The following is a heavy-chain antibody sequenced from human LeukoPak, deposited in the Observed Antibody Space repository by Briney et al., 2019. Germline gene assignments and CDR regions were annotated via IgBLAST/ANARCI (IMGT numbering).Heavy chain of an antibody. CDR3: ASSYYDFWSGYHDAFDI. V-gene: IGHV3-7*01. CDR2: IKQDGSEK. Sequence: GGSLRLSCAASGFTFSSYWMSWVRQAPGKGLEWVANIKQDGSEKYYVDSVKGRFTISRDNAKNSLYLQMNSQRAEDTAVYYCASSYYDFWSGYHDAFDIWGQGTMVTVSS. CDR1: GFTFSSYW. J-gene: IGHJ3*02. D-gene: IGHD3-3*01.